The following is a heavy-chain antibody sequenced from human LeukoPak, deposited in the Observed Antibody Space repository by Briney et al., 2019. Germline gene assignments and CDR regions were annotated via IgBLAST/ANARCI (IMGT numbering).Heavy chain of an antibody. Sequence: SETLSLTCTVSGYSIISDYFWGWIRPPPGKGLEWIGTIYHSGSTYYSPSLKSRVTVSVDTSKNEFSLKLSSVTAADTAVYYCAREGDPYGSGTTQFDYWGQGTLVTVSS. V-gene: IGHV4-38-2*02. CDR3: AREGDPYGSGTTQFDY. J-gene: IGHJ4*02. D-gene: IGHD3-10*01. CDR2: IYHSGST. CDR1: GYSIISDYF.